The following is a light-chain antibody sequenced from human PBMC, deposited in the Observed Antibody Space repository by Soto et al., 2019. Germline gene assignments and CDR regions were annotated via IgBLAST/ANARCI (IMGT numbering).Light chain of an antibody. CDR3: SSYTRSSTWL. Sequence: QSALTQPASVSGSPGQSITISCTGTSSDVGAYNYVSWYQQHPGKAPKLMIYEVSNRPSGVSNRFSGSKSANTASLTISGLQAGDEAEYYCSSYTRSSTWLFGGGTTLTVL. V-gene: IGLV2-14*03. CDR1: SSDVGAYNY. J-gene: IGLJ3*02. CDR2: EVS.